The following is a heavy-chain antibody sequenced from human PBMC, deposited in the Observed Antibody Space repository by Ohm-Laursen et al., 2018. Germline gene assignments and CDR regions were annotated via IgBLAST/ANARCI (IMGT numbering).Heavy chain of an antibody. Sequence: SLRLSCAASGFTFSSYAMSWVRQAPGKGLEWVSAISGSGGSTYYADSVKGRFTISRDNSKNTLYLQMNSLRAEDTAVYCCAKDSGYSYGFLDYWGQGTLVTVSS. CDR1: GFTFSSYA. V-gene: IGHV3-23*01. CDR3: AKDSGYSYGFLDY. D-gene: IGHD5-18*01. CDR2: ISGSGGST. J-gene: IGHJ4*02.